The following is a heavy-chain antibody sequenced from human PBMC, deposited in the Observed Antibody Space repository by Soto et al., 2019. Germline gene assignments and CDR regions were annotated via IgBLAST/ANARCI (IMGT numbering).Heavy chain of an antibody. CDR2: IYYSGIT. Sequence: SETLSLTCTVSGGSLSSYYWGWIRQPPGMGLEWIGFIYYSGITNYNPSLKSRVTMSVDTSKNQFSLKLSSVSTADTAVYYCDRSRCGTYLADEWGPGTMVTVSS. V-gene: IGHV4-59*12. D-gene: IGHD2-2*01. CDR1: GGSLSSYY. J-gene: IGHJ4*02. CDR3: DRSRCGTYLADE.